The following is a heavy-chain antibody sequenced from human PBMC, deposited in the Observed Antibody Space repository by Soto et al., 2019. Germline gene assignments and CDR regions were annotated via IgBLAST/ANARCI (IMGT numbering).Heavy chain of an antibody. CDR1: GGSISSSSYY. Sequence: LSLTCTVSGGSISSSSYYWGWIRQPPGKGLEWIGSIYYSGSTYYNPSLKSRVTISVDTSKNQFSLKLSSVTAADTAVYYCARHRTKRAAMLDWFDPWGQGTLVTVS. V-gene: IGHV4-39*01. J-gene: IGHJ5*02. CDR2: IYYSGST. CDR3: ARHRTKRAAMLDWFDP. D-gene: IGHD2-2*01.